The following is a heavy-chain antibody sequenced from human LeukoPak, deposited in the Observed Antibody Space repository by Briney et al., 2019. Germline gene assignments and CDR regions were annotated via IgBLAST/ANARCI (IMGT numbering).Heavy chain of an antibody. CDR3: ARLGSSGLFVPAAIDY. V-gene: IGHV4-59*01. D-gene: IGHD2-2*01. CDR1: GGSISSYY. J-gene: IGHJ4*02. Sequence: TSETLSLTCTVSGGSISSYYWSWIRQPPGKGLEWIGYIYYSGSTNYNPSLKSRVTISVDTSKNQFSLKLSSVTAADTAVYYCARLGSSGLFVPAAIDYWGQGTLVTVSS. CDR2: IYYSGST.